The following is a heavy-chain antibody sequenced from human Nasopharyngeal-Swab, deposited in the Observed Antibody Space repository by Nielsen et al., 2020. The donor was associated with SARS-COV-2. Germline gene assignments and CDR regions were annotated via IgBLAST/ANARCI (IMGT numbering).Heavy chain of an antibody. J-gene: IGHJ4*02. V-gene: IGHV4-61*02. Sequence: SETLSLTCTVSGGSISSGSYYWSWIRQPAGKGLEWIGRIYTSGSTNYNPSRKSRVTISVDTSKNQFSLKLSSVTAADTAVYYCARDLSVAFDYWGQGTLVTVSS. D-gene: IGHD6-19*01. CDR3: ARDLSVAFDY. CDR2: IYTSGST. CDR1: GGSISSGSYY.